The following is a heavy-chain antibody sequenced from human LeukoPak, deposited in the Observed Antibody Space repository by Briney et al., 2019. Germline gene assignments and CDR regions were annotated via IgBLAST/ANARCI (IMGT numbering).Heavy chain of an antibody. J-gene: IGHJ6*02. CDR2: IWYDGSNK. D-gene: IGHD2-2*01. Sequence: GRSLRLPCAASGFTFSSYGMHWVRQAPGKGLEWVAVIWYDGSNKYYADSVKGRFTISRDNSKNTLYLQMNSLRAEDTAVYYCARENGYCSSTSCPYYYYYGMDVWGQGTTVTVSS. V-gene: IGHV3-33*01. CDR3: ARENGYCSSTSCPYYYYYGMDV. CDR1: GFTFSSYG.